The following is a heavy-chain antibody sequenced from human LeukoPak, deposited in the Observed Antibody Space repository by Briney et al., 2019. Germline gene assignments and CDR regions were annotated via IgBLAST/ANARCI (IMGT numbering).Heavy chain of an antibody. Sequence: ASVKVSCKVSGYTLTELSMHWVRQAPGKGLEWMGGFDPEDGETIYAQKFQGRVTMTEDTSTDTAYMELSSLRSEDTAVYYCARVERGNRSFDYWGQGTLVTVSS. CDR3: ARVERGNRSFDY. CDR1: GYTLTELS. J-gene: IGHJ4*02. D-gene: IGHD4-23*01. V-gene: IGHV1-24*01. CDR2: FDPEDGET.